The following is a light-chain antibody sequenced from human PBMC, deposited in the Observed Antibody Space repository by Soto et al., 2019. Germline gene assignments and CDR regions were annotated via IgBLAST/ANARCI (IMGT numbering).Light chain of an antibody. Sequence: QSALTQPASVSVSPGQSITISCTGTSSDVGGYNYVSWYQHHPGKAPKLMIYDVSNRPSGVSNRFSGSKSGNTASLTISGFQAEDEADYYCSSFRSSTTPRVFGTGTKVTVL. V-gene: IGLV2-14*03. CDR2: DVS. J-gene: IGLJ1*01. CDR1: SSDVGGYNY. CDR3: SSFRSSTTPRV.